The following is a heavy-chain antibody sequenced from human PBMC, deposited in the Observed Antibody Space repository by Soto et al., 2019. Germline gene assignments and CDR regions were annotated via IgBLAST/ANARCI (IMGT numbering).Heavy chain of an antibody. V-gene: IGHV1-69*01. CDR1: GGTFSSYA. CDR2: IIPIFGTA. J-gene: IGHJ3*02. Sequence: QVQLVQSGAEVKKPGSSVKVSCKASGGTFSSYAISWVRQAPGQGLEWMGGIIPIFGTANYAKKFQGRVTITADESTSTAYMELSSLRSEDTAVYYCARNPRWELLDAFDIWGQGTMVTVSS. D-gene: IGHD1-26*01. CDR3: ARNPRWELLDAFDI.